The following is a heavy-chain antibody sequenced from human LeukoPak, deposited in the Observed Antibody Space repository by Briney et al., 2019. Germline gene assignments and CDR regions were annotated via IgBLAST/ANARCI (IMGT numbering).Heavy chain of an antibody. J-gene: IGHJ4*02. CDR2: IYYSGST. CDR3: ARGPNGPVFDY. V-gene: IGHV4-59*01. CDR1: GGSISSYY. D-gene: IGHD1-1*01. Sequence: SETLSLTCTVSGGSISSYYWSWIRQPPGKGLEWIGYIYYSGSTNYNPSLKSRVTISVDTSKNQFSLKLSSVTAADTAVYYCARGPNGPVFDYWGQGTLVTVSS.